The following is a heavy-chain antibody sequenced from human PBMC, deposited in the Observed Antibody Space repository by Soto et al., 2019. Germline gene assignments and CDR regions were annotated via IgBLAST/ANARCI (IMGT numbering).Heavy chain of an antibody. CDR3: ARAHRLVVRGGTLSTLGNWFDP. CDR1: GGSISSGGYS. D-gene: IGHD3-10*01. V-gene: IGHV4-30-2*01. Sequence: PSETLSLTCAVSGGSISSGGYSWSWIRQPPGKGLEWIGYIYHSGSTYYNPSLKSRVTISVDRSKNQFSLKLSSVTAADTAVYYCARAHRLVVRGGTLSTLGNWFDPWGQGTLVTVAS. CDR2: IYHSGST. J-gene: IGHJ5*02.